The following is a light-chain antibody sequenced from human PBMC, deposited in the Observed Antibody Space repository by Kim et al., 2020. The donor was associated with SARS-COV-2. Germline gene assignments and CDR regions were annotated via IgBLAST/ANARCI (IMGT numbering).Light chain of an antibody. CDR1: QSISNH. CDR2: ATS. Sequence: ASVGDRVTITCRTRQSISNHLNWYHQKPGRAPKLLIYATSTVQGGVPSRFSGSGSETDFTLTISSLQPEDFATYFCQQTYITPFTFGPGTKVDIK. J-gene: IGKJ3*01. V-gene: IGKV1-39*01. CDR3: QQTYITPFT.